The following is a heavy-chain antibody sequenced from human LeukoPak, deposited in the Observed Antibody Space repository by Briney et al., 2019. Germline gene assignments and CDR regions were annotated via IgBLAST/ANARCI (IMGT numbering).Heavy chain of an antibody. D-gene: IGHD3-10*01. Sequence: GGSLRLSRAASGFTFSSYWMSWVRQAPGRGLEWVANIKGDGSEKYYVDSVKGRSTISRDNAKNSLYLQMNSLRAEDTAVYYCATSRDVSLWFGELYWGQGTLVTVSS. CDR1: GFTFSSYW. CDR2: IKGDGSEK. J-gene: IGHJ4*02. V-gene: IGHV3-7*01. CDR3: ATSRDVSLWFGELY.